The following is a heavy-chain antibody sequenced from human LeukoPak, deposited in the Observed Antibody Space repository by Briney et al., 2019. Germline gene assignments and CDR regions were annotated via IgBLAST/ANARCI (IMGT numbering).Heavy chain of an antibody. V-gene: IGHV3-7*01. D-gene: IGHD3-3*01. Sequence: HAGGSLRLSCAASKFTFSRYWMSWVRQTPGKGLEWVANINQDGGEKWYVDSVKGRFTISRDNARNSLFLQMNSLRAEGTAVYYRARQSFGVVIHDAFDMWGQGTMLTVSS. CDR3: ARQSFGVVIHDAFDM. J-gene: IGHJ3*02. CDR1: KFTFSRYW. CDR2: INQDGGEK.